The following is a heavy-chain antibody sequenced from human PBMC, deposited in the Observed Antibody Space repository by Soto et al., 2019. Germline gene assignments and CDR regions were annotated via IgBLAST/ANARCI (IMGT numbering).Heavy chain of an antibody. CDR1: GGTFSSYA. V-gene: IGHV1-69*13. J-gene: IGHJ6*02. CDR3: ARVRYYYDSSGYYPGEFFYYYGMDV. D-gene: IGHD3-22*01. CDR2: IIPIFGTA. Sequence: GASVKVTCKASGGTFSSYAISWVRQAPGQGLEWMGGIIPIFGTANYAQKFQGRVTITADESTSTAYMELSSLRSEDTAVYYCARVRYYYDSSGYYPGEFFYYYGMDVWGQGTTVTVSS.